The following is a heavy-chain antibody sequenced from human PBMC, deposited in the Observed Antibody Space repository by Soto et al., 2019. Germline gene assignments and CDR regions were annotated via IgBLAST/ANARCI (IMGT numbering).Heavy chain of an antibody. Sequence: EVLLVESGGGLVKPGGSLRLSCAASGFSLLSNNMNWVRQAPGKGLEWVSSISSSSNFIYYGDSLKGRFTISRDNAKNSLFLQMNNLTAEDTAIYYCAGRSRRSGSYYGMDVWGQGTTVIVSS. CDR3: AGRSRRSGSYYGMDV. D-gene: IGHD1-1*01. CDR2: ISSSSNFI. V-gene: IGHV3-21*01. J-gene: IGHJ6*02. CDR1: GFSLLSNN.